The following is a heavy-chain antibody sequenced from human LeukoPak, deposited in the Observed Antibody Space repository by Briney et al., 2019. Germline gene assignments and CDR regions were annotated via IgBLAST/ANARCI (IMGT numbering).Heavy chain of an antibody. V-gene: IGHV3-7*01. D-gene: IGHD3-3*01. CDR3: ARGPTYYDFWSGYYMFYYYMDV. CDR1: GFTFSDSY. J-gene: IGHJ6*03. Sequence: PGGSLRLSCAASGFTFSDSYMTWVRQAPGKGLEWVANIKHDGSEKYYLDSVEGRFTISRDNAKNSLYLQMNSLRAEDTAVYYCARGPTYYDFWSGYYMFYYYMDVWGKGTTVTVSS. CDR2: IKHDGSEK.